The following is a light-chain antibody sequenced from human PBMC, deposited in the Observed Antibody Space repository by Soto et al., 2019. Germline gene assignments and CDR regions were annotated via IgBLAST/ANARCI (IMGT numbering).Light chain of an antibody. CDR1: QSFSSTY. CDR2: GAS. J-gene: IGKJ5*01. V-gene: IGKV3-20*01. Sequence: IVLTQSPGTLSLSPGERATLSCRASQSFSSTYLAWYQQKPGQAPRLLIYGASSRATGIPDRFSGSGSGADFTLTISRLEPEYVAVYYCQQYADSFALGQGTRLEIK. CDR3: QQYADSFA.